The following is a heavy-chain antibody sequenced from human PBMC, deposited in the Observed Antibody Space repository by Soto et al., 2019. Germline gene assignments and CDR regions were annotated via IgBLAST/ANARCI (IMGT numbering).Heavy chain of an antibody. CDR3: ARQQGLLWFGEYHHFDY. CDR2: IYYSGST. D-gene: IGHD3-10*01. V-gene: IGHV4-39*01. Sequence: SETLSLTCTVSGGSISSSSYYWGWIRQPPGKGLEWIGSIYYSGSTYYNPSLKSRVTISVDTSKNQFSLKLSSVTAADTAVYYCARQQGLLWFGEYHHFDYWGQGTLVTVPQ. CDR1: GGSISSSSYY. J-gene: IGHJ4*02.